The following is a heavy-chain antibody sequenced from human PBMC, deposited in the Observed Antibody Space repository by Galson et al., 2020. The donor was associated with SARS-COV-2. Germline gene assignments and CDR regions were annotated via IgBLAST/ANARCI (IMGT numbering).Heavy chain of an antibody. Sequence: GESLKISCKGSGYSFTSYWIGWVRQMPGKGLEWMGIIYPGDSDTRYSPSFQGQVTISADKSISTAYLQWSSLKASDTAMYYCARHRGIAAVFEGYYYYYGMDVWGQGTTVTVSS. CDR2: IYPGDSDT. CDR1: GYSFTSYW. V-gene: IGHV5-51*01. D-gene: IGHD6-13*01. CDR3: ARHRGIAAVFEGYYYYYGMDV. J-gene: IGHJ6*02.